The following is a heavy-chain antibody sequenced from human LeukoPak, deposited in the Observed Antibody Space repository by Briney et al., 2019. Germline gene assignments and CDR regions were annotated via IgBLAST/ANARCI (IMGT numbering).Heavy chain of an antibody. Sequence: GESLKISCKGSGCSFTGYWIGWVRQMPGKGLEWMGIIYPGDSDTRYSPSFQGQVTISADKSISTAYLQWSSLKASDTAMYYCARHESYYDSSGLPSDYWGQGTLVTVSS. CDR1: GCSFTGYW. CDR3: ARHESYYDSSGLPSDY. V-gene: IGHV5-51*01. J-gene: IGHJ4*02. CDR2: IYPGDSDT. D-gene: IGHD3-22*01.